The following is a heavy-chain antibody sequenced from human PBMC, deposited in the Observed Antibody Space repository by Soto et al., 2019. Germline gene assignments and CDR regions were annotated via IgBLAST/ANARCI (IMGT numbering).Heavy chain of an antibody. J-gene: IGHJ4*02. Sequence: QLQLQESGPGLVKPSETLSLTCTVSGGSISSSSYYWGWIRQPPGKGLEWIGSIYYSGSTYYNPSLKSRVTISVDTSKNQFSLKLSSVTAADTAVYYCARLKSTTRSFDYWGQGTLVTVSS. V-gene: IGHV4-39*01. CDR2: IYYSGST. CDR3: ARLKSTTRSFDY. CDR1: GGSISSSSYY. D-gene: IGHD1-26*01.